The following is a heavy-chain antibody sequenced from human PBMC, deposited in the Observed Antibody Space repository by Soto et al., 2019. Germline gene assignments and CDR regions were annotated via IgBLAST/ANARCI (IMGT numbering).Heavy chain of an antibody. J-gene: IGHJ4*02. Sequence: QVQLVQSGAEVKKPGASVKVSCKASGYTFTSYGISWVRQAPGQGLEWMGWISAYNGNTNYAQKLQGRVTMTTDTSTSTAYVELRSLRSDDTAVYYCARGYCSGGSCYSQRRPYYFDYWGQGTLVTVSS. D-gene: IGHD2-15*01. CDR1: GYTFTSYG. CDR2: ISAYNGNT. CDR3: ARGYCSGGSCYSQRRPYYFDY. V-gene: IGHV1-18*01.